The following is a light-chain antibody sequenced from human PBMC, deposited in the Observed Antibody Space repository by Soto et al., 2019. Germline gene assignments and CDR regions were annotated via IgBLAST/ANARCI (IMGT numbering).Light chain of an antibody. CDR3: QRYDISPFP. CDR2: GAS. J-gene: IGKJ2*01. CDR1: QSVSSPY. Sequence: EIVLTQSPGTLSLSPGERATLSCRASQSVSSPYLARYQQKPGQAPRLLIYGASSRATGIPDRFSGSGSGTDFTLTISRLEPEDFAVYYCQRYDISPFPFGQGTKLEIK. V-gene: IGKV3-20*01.